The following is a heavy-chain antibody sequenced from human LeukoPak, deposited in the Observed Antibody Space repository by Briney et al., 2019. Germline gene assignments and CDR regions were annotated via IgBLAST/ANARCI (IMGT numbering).Heavy chain of an antibody. CDR1: GFTFSSYW. CDR3: ARVPPYYYDSSGSWYFDL. CDR2: IKQDGSEK. D-gene: IGHD3-22*01. J-gene: IGHJ2*01. Sequence: GGSLRLSCAASGFTFSSYWMSWVRQAPGKGLEWVANIKQDGSEKYYVDSVKGRFTISRDNAKNSLYLQMNSLRAEDTAVYYCARVPPYYYDSSGSWYFDLWGRGTLVTVSS. V-gene: IGHV3-7*01.